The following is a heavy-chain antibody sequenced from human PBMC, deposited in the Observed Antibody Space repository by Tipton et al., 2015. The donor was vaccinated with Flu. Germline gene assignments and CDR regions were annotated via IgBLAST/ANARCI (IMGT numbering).Heavy chain of an antibody. V-gene: IGHV1-69*09. D-gene: IGHD2-15*01. CDR3: ARDHHCSGGSCPPYQ. Sequence: QVQLVQSGAEVKKPGSSVKVSCKASGGTFSSYAISWVRQAPGQGLEWMGRIIPILGIANYAQKFQGRVTITADKSTSTAYMELSSLRSEDTAVYYCARDHHCSGGSCPPYQWGQGTLVTVSS. J-gene: IGHJ4*02. CDR2: IIPILGIA. CDR1: GGTFSSYA.